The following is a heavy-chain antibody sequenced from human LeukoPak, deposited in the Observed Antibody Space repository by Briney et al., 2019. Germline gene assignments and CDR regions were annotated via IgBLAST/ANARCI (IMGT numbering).Heavy chain of an antibody. J-gene: IGHJ4*02. V-gene: IGHV3-23*01. CDR3: ANMVTIGN. D-gene: IGHD2-21*02. CDR1: RFTFSTYA. CDR2: ITGSGTDT. Sequence: PGGSLRLSCAVSRFTFSTYAMSWVRQAPGMGLEWVSVITGSGTDTYYADSVKGRFTISRDNSKNTLYLQMNSLRAEDTAVYYCANMVTIGNWGQGTLVTVSS.